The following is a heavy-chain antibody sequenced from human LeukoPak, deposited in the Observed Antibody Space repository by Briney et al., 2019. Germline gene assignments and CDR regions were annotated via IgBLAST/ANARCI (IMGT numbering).Heavy chain of an antibody. Sequence: SETLSLTCTVSGGSISSYYWSWIRQPPGKGLEWIGYIYYSGSTNYNPSLKSRVTISVDTSKNQFSLKLSSVTAADTAVYYCARHQLGIFVAFDIWGQGTMVTVSS. CDR3: ARHQLGIFVAFDI. CDR2: IYYSGST. V-gene: IGHV4-59*08. CDR1: GGSISSYY. J-gene: IGHJ3*02. D-gene: IGHD7-27*01.